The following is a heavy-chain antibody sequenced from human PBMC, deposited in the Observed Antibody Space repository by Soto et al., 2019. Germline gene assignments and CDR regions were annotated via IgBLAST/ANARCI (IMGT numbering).Heavy chain of an antibody. CDR1: GYTFSSYA. J-gene: IGHJ6*02. CDR3: ARSRNYDFWSGYYSPDYYYXMDV. D-gene: IGHD3-3*01. Sequence: GGSLRVSCAASGYTFSSYAMSWVRQAPGKRLEWVSAISGSGGSTYYADAVKGRFTISIDNSKNTLYLQMNRLRAQDTAVYYCARSRNYDFWSGYYSPDYYYXMDVWGQGTTVTVSS. V-gene: IGHV3-23*01. CDR2: ISGSGGST.